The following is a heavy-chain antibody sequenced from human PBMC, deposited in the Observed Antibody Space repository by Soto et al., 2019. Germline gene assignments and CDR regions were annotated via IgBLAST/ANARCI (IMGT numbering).Heavy chain of an antibody. Sequence: QVQLVESGGGVVQPGTSLRLSCAASGFSLSSYGMHWVRQAPGKGLEWVAVISEDGSRKHYADSVKGRFTISRDTSKNTLYLQMNSLRAEDTAVFYCVKDRRTEAFGMEVWGQGTTVTVSS. D-gene: IGHD3-3*02. CDR3: VKDRRTEAFGMEV. CDR2: ISEDGSRK. V-gene: IGHV3-30*18. J-gene: IGHJ6*02. CDR1: GFSLSSYG.